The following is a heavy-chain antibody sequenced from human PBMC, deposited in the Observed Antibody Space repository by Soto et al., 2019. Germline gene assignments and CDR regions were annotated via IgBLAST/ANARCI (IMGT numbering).Heavy chain of an antibody. V-gene: IGHV4-4*02. J-gene: IGHJ3*02. CDR1: GGSSISSNW. CDR2: IYHSGST. CDR3: ARVLISALVPAARGDAFDI. D-gene: IGHD2-2*01. Sequence: SETQSLTSAVSGGSSISSNWWSWVRQPPGKGLEWIGEIYHSGSTNYNPSLKSRVTISVDKSKNQFSLKLSSVTAADTAVYYCARVLISALVPAARGDAFDIWGQGTMVT.